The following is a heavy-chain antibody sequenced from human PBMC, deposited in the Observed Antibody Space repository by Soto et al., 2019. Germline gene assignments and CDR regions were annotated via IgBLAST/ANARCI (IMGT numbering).Heavy chain of an antibody. Sequence: GASVKVSCKASGYTFTTYYMHWVRQAPGQGLEWMGWMNPNSGNTGYAQKFQGRVTMTRNTSISTAYMELSSLRSEDTAVYYCARERAAAGSNWFDPWGQGTLVTVSS. CDR1: GYTFTTYY. V-gene: IGHV1-8*02. CDR3: ARERAAAGSNWFDP. J-gene: IGHJ5*02. D-gene: IGHD6-13*01. CDR2: MNPNSGNT.